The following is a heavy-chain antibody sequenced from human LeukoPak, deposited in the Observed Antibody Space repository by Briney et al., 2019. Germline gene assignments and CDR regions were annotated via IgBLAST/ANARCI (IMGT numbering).Heavy chain of an antibody. Sequence: GGSLRLSCAASGFTFSNYGMTWVRQAPGKGLGWVSTISVNVSSTYYAGSVKGRFTISRDSSKNTLFLQMDSLRAEDTAVYYCAKGQDYYDSSGHYEADAFAIWGQGTMVTVSS. D-gene: IGHD3-22*01. CDR1: GFTFSNYG. V-gene: IGHV3-23*01. J-gene: IGHJ3*02. CDR3: AKGQDYYDSSGHYEADAFAI. CDR2: ISVNVSST.